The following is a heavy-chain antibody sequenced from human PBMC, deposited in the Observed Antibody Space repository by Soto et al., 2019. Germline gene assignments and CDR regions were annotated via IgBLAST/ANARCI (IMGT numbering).Heavy chain of an antibody. CDR3: ARDRAHGSGRDNRGMDV. Sequence: QVQLVESGGGVVQSGTSLRLSCAASGFTFRDYGMHWVRQAPGKGLEWVAVIWFDGKNEFYVESVKGRFTISRDNSKNMLFLQLNSLRAEDTAVYYCARDRAHGSGRDNRGMDVWGQGTTVIVSS. CDR2: IWFDGKNE. D-gene: IGHD3-10*01. J-gene: IGHJ6*02. CDR1: GFTFRDYG. V-gene: IGHV3-33*01.